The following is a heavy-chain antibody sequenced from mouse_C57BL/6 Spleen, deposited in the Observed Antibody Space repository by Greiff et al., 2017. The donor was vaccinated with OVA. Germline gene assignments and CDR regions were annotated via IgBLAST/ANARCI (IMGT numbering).Heavy chain of an antibody. J-gene: IGHJ1*03. CDR1: GYTFTSYW. CDR3: ARCDSSLSYWYFDV. V-gene: IGHV1-72*01. CDR2: IDPNSGGT. D-gene: IGHD1-1*01. Sequence: QVQLKQSGAELVKPGASVKLSCKASGYTFTSYWMHWVKQRPGPGLEWIGRIDPNSGGTKYNEKFKSKATLTVDKPSSTAYMQLSSLTSEDSAVYYCARCDSSLSYWYFDVWGTGTTVTVSS.